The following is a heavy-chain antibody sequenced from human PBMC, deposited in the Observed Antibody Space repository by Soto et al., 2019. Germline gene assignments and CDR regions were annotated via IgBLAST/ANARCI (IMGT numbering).Heavy chain of an antibody. CDR2: ISGSGGST. Sequence: PVGSLRLSCAASGFTSSSYAMSWVRQVPGKELEWVSAISGSGGSTYYADSVKGRFTISRGNSKNTLYLQMNSLRAEDTAVYYCAKEAPIAARLSDYWGQGTLVTVSS. V-gene: IGHV3-23*01. CDR1: GFTSSSYA. D-gene: IGHD6-6*01. J-gene: IGHJ4*02. CDR3: AKEAPIAARLSDY.